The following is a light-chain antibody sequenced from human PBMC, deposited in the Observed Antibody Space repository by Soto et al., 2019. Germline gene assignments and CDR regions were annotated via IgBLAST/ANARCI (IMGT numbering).Light chain of an antibody. V-gene: IGLV2-11*01. Sequence: QSVLTQPRSVSGSPGQSVTISCTGTSGDVGGYNYVSWYQQHPGKAPKLMIYDVTKRPSGVPDRFSGSKSGNTASLTISGLQVEDEADYYCFSYAGSYTSVFGTGTKVTVL. J-gene: IGLJ1*01. CDR3: FSYAGSYTSV. CDR1: SGDVGGYNY. CDR2: DVT.